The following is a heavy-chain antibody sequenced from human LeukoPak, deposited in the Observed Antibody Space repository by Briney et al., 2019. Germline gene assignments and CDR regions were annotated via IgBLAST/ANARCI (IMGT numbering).Heavy chain of an antibody. J-gene: IGHJ3*02. D-gene: IGHD2-15*01. CDR1: GGSISSSNW. Sequence: SETLSLTCAVSGGSISSSNWWSWVRQPPGKGLEWIGEIYHSGSTNYNPSLKSRVTISADKSKNQFSLKLSSVTAADTAVYYCARIGWWLNHDAFDIWGQGTMVTVSS. V-gene: IGHV4-4*02. CDR3: ARIGWWLNHDAFDI. CDR2: IYHSGST.